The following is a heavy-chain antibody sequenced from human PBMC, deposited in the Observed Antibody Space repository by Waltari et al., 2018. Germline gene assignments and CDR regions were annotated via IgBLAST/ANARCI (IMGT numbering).Heavy chain of an antibody. CDR2: IYHSGSN. CDR1: GYSISSGNY. V-gene: IGHV4-38-2*01. Sequence: QVQLQESGPGLVKPSETLSLTCAVSGYSISSGNYWGWIRQPPGKGLEWIGGIYHSGSNYNTPPIRRGVTLSENTSKHQFSLKMSSVAAADAAVYCGAGGGSSWDFDYWGQGTLVTVSS. CDR3: AGGGSSWDFDY. D-gene: IGHD6-13*01. J-gene: IGHJ4*02.